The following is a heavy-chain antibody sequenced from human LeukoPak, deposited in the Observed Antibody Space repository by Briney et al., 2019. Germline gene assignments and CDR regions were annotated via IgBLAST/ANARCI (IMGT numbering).Heavy chain of an antibody. V-gene: IGHV1-2*02. CDR1: GYTFTGYY. CDR3: ARDLLGYCSGGSCYPSFDY. CDR2: INPNSGGT. Sequence: ASVKVSCKASGYTFTGYYMHWVRQAPGRGLEWMGWINPNSGGTNYAQKFQGRVTMTRDTSISTAYMELSRLRSDDTAVYYCARDLLGYCSGGSCYPSFDYWGQGTLVTVSS. D-gene: IGHD2-15*01. J-gene: IGHJ4*02.